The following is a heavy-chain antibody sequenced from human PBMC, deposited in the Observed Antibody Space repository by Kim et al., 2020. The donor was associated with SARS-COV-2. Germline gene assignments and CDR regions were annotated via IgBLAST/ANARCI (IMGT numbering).Heavy chain of an antibody. CDR3: ARDLGDYGVDG. Sequence: SNYYAAHVKGRFTISRDNSKNTLDFQMNSLRAEDPAVYYCARDLGDYGVDGWGQGTTVTVSS. CDR2: SN. V-gene: IGHV3-66*01. J-gene: IGHJ6*02.